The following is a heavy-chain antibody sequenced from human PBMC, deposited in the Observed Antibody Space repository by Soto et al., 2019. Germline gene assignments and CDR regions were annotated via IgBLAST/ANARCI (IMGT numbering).Heavy chain of an antibody. CDR1: DDFISSYY. D-gene: IGHD3-9*01. Sequence: SETLSLTCTVSDDFISSYYWNWIRQPAGKGLEWIGRVSTNGATNYNPSLESRVTMSVDTSKNQFSLKLTSVSAADTAVYFCARADYEILTGSYAMDVWGQGTTVTVSS. J-gene: IGHJ6*02. V-gene: IGHV4-4*07. CDR3: ARADYEILTGSYAMDV. CDR2: VSTNGAT.